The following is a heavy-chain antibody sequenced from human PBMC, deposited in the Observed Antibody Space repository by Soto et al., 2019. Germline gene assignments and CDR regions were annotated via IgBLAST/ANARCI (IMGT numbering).Heavy chain of an antibody. D-gene: IGHD1-1*01. CDR1: GFIFSGYS. CDR2: ISTTSTYI. CDR3: ARDGLVGTTDFFDY. Sequence: PGGSLRLSCAGSGFIFSGYSMNWVRQAPGKGLEWVSSISTTSTYIYYADSVKGRFTVSRDNAKNSLYLQMTGLRPEDTAMYYCARDGLVGTTDFFDYWGQGTLVTVSS. J-gene: IGHJ4*02. V-gene: IGHV3-21*01.